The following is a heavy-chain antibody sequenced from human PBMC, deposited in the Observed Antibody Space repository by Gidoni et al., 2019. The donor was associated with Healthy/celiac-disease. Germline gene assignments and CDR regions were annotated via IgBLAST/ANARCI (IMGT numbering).Heavy chain of an antibody. CDR3: ARDGGLRVGATGGWFDP. Sequence: QVQLVQSGAEVKKPGSSVKVSCKASGGTFSSYAISWVRQAPGQGLEWMGGIIPIFGTANYAQKFQGRVTITADESTSTAYMELSSLRSEDTAVYYCARDGGLRVGATGGWFDPWGQGTLVTVSS. J-gene: IGHJ5*02. CDR2: IIPIFGTA. D-gene: IGHD1-26*01. CDR1: GGTFSSYA. V-gene: IGHV1-69*01.